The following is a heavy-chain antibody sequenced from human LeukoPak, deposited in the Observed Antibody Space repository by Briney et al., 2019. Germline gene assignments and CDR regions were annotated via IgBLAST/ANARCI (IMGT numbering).Heavy chain of an antibody. CDR2: IYHSGST. CDR3: ARGGRGYSYGLVDY. J-gene: IGHJ4*02. Sequence: PSETLSLTCAVSGGSISSGGYSWSWIRQPPGKGLEWIGYIYHSGSTYYNPSLKRRVTISVDRSKNQFSLKLSSVTAADTAVYYCARGGRGYSYGLVDYWGQGTLVTVSS. V-gene: IGHV4-30-2*01. CDR1: GGSISSGGYS. D-gene: IGHD5-18*01.